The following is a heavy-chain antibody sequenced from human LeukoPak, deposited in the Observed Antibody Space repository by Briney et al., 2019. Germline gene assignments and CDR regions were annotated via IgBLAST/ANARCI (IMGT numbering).Heavy chain of an antibody. D-gene: IGHD2-15*01. CDR2: IYDSGST. CDR1: CYSISRGYY. CDR3: ARGGAATGNFDY. J-gene: IGHJ4*02. Sequence: SETLSLTCAVSCYSISRGYYWVWIRAPPGKGAEGIGSIYDSGSTYYNPSLKSRVTISVDTSKNQFSLKLSSVTAADTAVYYCARGGAATGNFDYWGQGTLVTVSS. V-gene: IGHV4-38-2*01.